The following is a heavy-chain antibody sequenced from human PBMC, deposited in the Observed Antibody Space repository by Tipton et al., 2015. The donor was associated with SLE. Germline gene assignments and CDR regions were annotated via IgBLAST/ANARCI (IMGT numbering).Heavy chain of an antibody. CDR3: ARPLGGYCSGGSCSPDVFDI. V-gene: IGHV1-2*02. D-gene: IGHD2-15*01. CDR1: GYTFTGHY. J-gene: IGHJ3*02. Sequence: QSGPEVKKPGASVKVSCKASGYTFTGHYMHWVRQAPGQGLEWMGWINPNSGGTNCAQNFQGRVTMTRDTSISTAYMELSRLRSDDTAEYYCARPLGGYCSGGSCSPDVFDIWGQGTMVTVSS. CDR2: INPNSGGT.